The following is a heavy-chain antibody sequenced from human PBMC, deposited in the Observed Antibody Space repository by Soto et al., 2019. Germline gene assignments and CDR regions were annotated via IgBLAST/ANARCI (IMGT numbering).Heavy chain of an antibody. V-gene: IGHV3-23*01. CDR1: GTTFWSRA. J-gene: IGHJ4*02. D-gene: IGHD4-17*01. CDR2: ITDTGGDT. CDR3: ARGSTDSYPVSRIFDF. Sequence: GSLSLFCVASGTTFWSRAMGWVCRTPWGGLEWVSTITDTGGDTKYADSVRSRFTMSRDNSKKTLYLQMNSLRVEDSALYYCARGSTDSYPVSRIFDFWGRGTLVTVTS.